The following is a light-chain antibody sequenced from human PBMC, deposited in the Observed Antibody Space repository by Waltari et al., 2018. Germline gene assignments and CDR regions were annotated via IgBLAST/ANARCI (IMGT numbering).Light chain of an antibody. CDR2: KAS. J-gene: IGKJ2*01. V-gene: IGKV1-5*03. Sequence: DIQMTQSPSPLSASIGDRVTITCRASQRITIWLAWYQQKPGKAPKLLIYKASTLEGGVPSRFSGSGSGTEFTLTISSLQPDDFATYHCQQYNSYPYTFGQGTKLEIK. CDR1: QRITIW. CDR3: QQYNSYPYT.